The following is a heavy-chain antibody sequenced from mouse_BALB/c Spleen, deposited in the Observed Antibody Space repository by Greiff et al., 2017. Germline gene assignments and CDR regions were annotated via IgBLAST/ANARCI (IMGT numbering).Heavy chain of an antibody. Sequence: EVKLQESGPGLVKPSQSLSLTCSVTGYSITSGYYWNWIRQFPGNKLEWMGYISYDGSNNYNPSLKNRISITRDTSKNQFFLKLNSVTTEDTATYYCARDDSSGYAWFAYWGQGTLVTVSA. CDR2: ISYDGSN. D-gene: IGHD3-2*01. CDR1: GYSITSGYY. V-gene: IGHV3-6*02. CDR3: ARDDSSGYAWFAY. J-gene: IGHJ3*01.